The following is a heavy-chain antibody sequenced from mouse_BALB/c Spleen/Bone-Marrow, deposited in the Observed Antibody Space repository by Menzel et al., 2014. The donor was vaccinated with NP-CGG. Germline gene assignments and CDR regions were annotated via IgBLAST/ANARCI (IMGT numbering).Heavy chain of an antibody. D-gene: IGHD2-10*02. J-gene: IGHJ2*01. Sequence: EVKLMESGGGLVQPGGSLRLSCANSGFTFTDYYMSWVRQPPGKALEWLGFIRNKANGYTTEYSASVKGRFTISRDNSQSIPYLQMNTLRAEDSATYYCARDKYGSFDYWGHGTTLTLSS. CDR1: GFTFTDYY. CDR2: IRNKANGYTT. CDR3: ARDKYGSFDY. V-gene: IGHV7-3*02.